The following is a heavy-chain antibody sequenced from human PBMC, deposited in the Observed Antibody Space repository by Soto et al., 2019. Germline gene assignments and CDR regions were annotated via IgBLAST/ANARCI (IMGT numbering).Heavy chain of an antibody. CDR2: IHYSGST. J-gene: IGHJ4*02. CDR3: ARDGRDYYDSSVYYFSPYYFAY. D-gene: IGHD3-22*01. CDR1: GGSISSYY. Sequence: SETLSLTCTVSGGSISSYYWSWIRQPPGKGLEWIGYIHYSGSTNYNPSLKSRVTKSVDTSKNQFSLKLSSVTAADTAVYYCARDGRDYYDSSVYYFSPYYFAYGGEGPLVTVP. V-gene: IGHV4-59*12.